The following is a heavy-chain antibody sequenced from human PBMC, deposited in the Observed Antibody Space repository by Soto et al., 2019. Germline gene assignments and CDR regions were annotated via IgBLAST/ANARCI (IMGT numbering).Heavy chain of an antibody. Sequence: ASVKVSCKASGYTFTSYAMHWVRQAPGQRLEWMGWINAGNGNTKYSQKFQGRVTITRDTSASTAYMELSSLGSEDTAVYYCAREQQQLQLGCDYWGQGTLVTVSS. J-gene: IGHJ4*02. V-gene: IGHV1-3*01. D-gene: IGHD6-13*01. CDR1: GYTFTSYA. CDR3: AREQQQLQLGCDY. CDR2: INAGNGNT.